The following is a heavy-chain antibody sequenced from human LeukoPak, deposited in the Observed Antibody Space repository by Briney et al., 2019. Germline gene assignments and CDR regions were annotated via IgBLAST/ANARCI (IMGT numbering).Heavy chain of an antibody. CDR2: ITGSGGST. V-gene: IGHV3-23*01. CDR1: GFTFSSYA. CDR3: AKKGIAAAGDWFDP. Sequence: PGGSLRLSCAASGFTFSSYAMSWVRQAPGKGLEWVSLITGSGGSTHYGDSVKGRFTISRDSSKNTLYLQMNSLRAEDTAVYYCAKKGIAAAGDWFDPWGQGTLVTVSS. D-gene: IGHD6-13*01. J-gene: IGHJ5*02.